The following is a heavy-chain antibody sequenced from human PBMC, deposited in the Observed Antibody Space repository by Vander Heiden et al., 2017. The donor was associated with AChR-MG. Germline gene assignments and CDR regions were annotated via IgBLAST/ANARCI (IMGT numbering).Heavy chain of an antibody. CDR3: ARSPARYCSGGSCYIFDY. CDR1: GYSFTTYW. J-gene: IGHJ4*02. D-gene: IGHD2-15*01. V-gene: IGHV5-51*01. Sequence: EVQLVQSGAEVKTPGESLKISCKGSGYSFTTYWIGWVRQLPGKGLEWMGLIYPGDSDTRYSPSFQGQVTISADKSISTAYLQWSSLKASDTAMYYCARSPARYCSGGSCYIFDYWGQGTLLTVSS. CDR2: IYPGDSDT.